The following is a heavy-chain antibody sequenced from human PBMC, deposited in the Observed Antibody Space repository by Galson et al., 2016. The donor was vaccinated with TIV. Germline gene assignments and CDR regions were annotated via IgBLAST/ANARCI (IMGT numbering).Heavy chain of an antibody. CDR1: GFTFSSYS. Sequence: SLRLSCAASGFTFSSYSMNWVRQAPGKGLEWVSYISSSSSSIYYADSVKGRFTISRDNVKNSLYLQMNGLRAEDTAVYYCARDLAKGWIVVAQGACDIWGQGTMVTVSS. CDR2: ISSSSSSI. J-gene: IGHJ3*02. V-gene: IGHV3-48*01. CDR3: ARDLAKGWIVVAQGACDI. D-gene: IGHD3-22*01.